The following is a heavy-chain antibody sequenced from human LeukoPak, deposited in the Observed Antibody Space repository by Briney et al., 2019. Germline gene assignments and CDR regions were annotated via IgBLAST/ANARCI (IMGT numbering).Heavy chain of an antibody. V-gene: IGHV3-30*02. CDR1: RFSFSSYG. CDR2: IRYDGSNG. J-gene: IGHJ4*02. CDR3: AKESESYDSSGSTFDY. D-gene: IGHD3-22*01. Sequence: GGSLRLSCAASRFSFSSYGMNWVRQAPGKGLEWVAFIRYDGSNGFYADSVKGRFTISRDNSKNTLYLQMKSLRAEDTAVYYCAKESESYDSSGSTFDYWGQGTLVTVSS.